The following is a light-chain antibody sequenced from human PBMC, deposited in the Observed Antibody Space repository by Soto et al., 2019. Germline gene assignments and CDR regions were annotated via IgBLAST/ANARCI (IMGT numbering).Light chain of an antibody. CDR2: AAS. V-gene: IGKV1-27*01. Sequence: DIQMTQSPSSLSASVGDRVTITCRASQGISNYLAWYQQRPGKVPHLLIYAASTLQSGVPSRFTGSGSGTDFTLTISSLQPVDVATYYCQKYGSPPFTFGPGTKVDVK. CDR3: QKYGSPPFT. CDR1: QGISNY. J-gene: IGKJ3*01.